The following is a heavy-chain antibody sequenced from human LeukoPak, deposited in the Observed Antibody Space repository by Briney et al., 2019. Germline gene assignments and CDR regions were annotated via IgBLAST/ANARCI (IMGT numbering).Heavy chain of an antibody. CDR2: IKQDGSEK. V-gene: IGHV3-7*01. J-gene: IGHJ4*02. CDR1: GFPFSSYW. CDR3: VGDPGDY. Sequence: GESLTLSCAASGFPFSSYWMTWVRQPPGKGLEWVANIKQDGSEKCYVDSVKGRFTISRDNAKNSLYLQMNSLRAEDTAVYYCVGDPGDYWGQGTLVTVSS.